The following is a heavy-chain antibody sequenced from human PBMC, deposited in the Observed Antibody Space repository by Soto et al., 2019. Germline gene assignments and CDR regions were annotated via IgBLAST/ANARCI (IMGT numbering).Heavy chain of an antibody. CDR1: VYTISVFP. CDR2: FDPEDGET. Sequence: ALVKGSCKISVYTISVFPMRWVRETPGKGLEWMGGFDPEDGETIYAQKFQGRVTMTEDTSTDTAYMELSSLRSEDTAVYYCATDYSSRFLAVAGTSNGFDTRGEAALVTVSS. CDR3: ATDYSSRFLAVAGTSNGFDT. D-gene: IGHD6-19*01. J-gene: IGHJ5*02. V-gene: IGHV1-24*01.